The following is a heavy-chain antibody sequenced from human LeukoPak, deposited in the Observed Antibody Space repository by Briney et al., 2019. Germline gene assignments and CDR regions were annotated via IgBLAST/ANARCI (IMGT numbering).Heavy chain of an antibody. V-gene: IGHV3-48*01. Sequence: GGSLRLSCAASGFTFTTSNMNLVRQAPGKGLEWISYYADSVKGRFTISRDNGKNSLFLQMNSLRAEDTAVYYCARGAPYYYDGSGLSYFDYWGQGTLVTVSS. CDR3: ARGAPYYYDGSGLSYFDY. CDR1: GFTFTTSN. D-gene: IGHD3-22*01. J-gene: IGHJ4*02.